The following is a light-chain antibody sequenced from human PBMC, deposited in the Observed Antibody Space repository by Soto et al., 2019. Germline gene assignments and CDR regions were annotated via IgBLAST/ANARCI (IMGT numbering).Light chain of an antibody. V-gene: IGKV1-27*01. J-gene: IGKJ3*01. CDR3: QNYNRAPFT. Sequence: DIQMTQSPSSLSASVGDRVTITCRASQGISNYLAWYQQKPGKVPKLLIYAASTLPSGVPSRFSGSGSGTDFTLTISSLQPEDVASYYCQNYNRAPFTFGPGTEVDIK. CDR1: QGISNY. CDR2: AAS.